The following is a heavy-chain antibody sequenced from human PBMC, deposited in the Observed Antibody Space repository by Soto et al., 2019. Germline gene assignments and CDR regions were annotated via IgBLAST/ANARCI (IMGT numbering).Heavy chain of an antibody. CDR3: TTQGFGGLHGLVDV. CDR2: IANIGFT. D-gene: IGHD3-10*01. V-gene: IGHV4-61*05. CDR1: GGSISSINNHFINHY. Sequence: QVQLQESGPGLVKPSETLSLTCTVSGGSISSINNHFINHYCSWIQLSPGKGLEWIGYIANIGFTRYKLTLKGRVSISVDKSKHQFSLTLTSVTAANPAVYYCTTQGFGGLHGLVDVWGQGTTVTVSS. J-gene: IGHJ6*02.